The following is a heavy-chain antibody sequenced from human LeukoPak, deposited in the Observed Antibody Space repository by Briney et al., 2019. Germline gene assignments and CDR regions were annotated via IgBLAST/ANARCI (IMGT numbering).Heavy chain of an antibody. D-gene: IGHD3-22*01. CDR2: INPNSGGT. CDR1: GYTFTGYY. CDR3: ARDLPNYYDSSGYFFGDAFDI. Sequence: GASVKVSCKASGYTFTGYYMHWVRQAPGQGLEWMGWINPNSGGTNYAQKLQGRVTMTTDTSTSTAYMELRSLRSDDTAVYYCARDLPNYYDSSGYFFGDAFDIWGQGTMVTVSS. V-gene: IGHV1-2*02. J-gene: IGHJ3*02.